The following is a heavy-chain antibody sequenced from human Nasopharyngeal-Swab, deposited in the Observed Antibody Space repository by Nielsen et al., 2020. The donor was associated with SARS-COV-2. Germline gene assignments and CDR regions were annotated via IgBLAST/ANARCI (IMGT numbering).Heavy chain of an antibody. J-gene: IGHJ2*01. Sequence: PGKGLEWVSSIDWNGGTTDFADSVKGRFTISRDNAKNSLFLQLNSLSSEDMAIYYCAKGFSISMLWYFDLWGRGTLVTVSS. V-gene: IGHV3-9*03. D-gene: IGHD2-8*01. CDR2: IDWNGGTT. CDR3: AKGFSISMLWYFDL.